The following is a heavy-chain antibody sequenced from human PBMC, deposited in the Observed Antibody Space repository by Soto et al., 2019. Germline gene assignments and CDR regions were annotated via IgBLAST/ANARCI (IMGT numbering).Heavy chain of an antibody. J-gene: IGHJ4*02. CDR2: IYWDDDK. V-gene: IGHV2-5*02. CDR1: GFSLSTSGVG. D-gene: IGHD2-15*01. CDR3: AHMQGGYSLIDY. Sequence: QITLKESGPTLVKPTQTLTLTCTFSGFSLSTSGVGVGWIRQPPGKALEWLALIYWDDDKRYSPSLKSRLTITKDTSKNQVVLTMTNMDPVATATYYCAHMQGGYSLIDYWGQGTLVTVSS.